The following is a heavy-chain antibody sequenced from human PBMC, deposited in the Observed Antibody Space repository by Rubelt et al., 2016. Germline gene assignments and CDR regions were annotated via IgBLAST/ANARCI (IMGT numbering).Heavy chain of an antibody. CDR2: ISGRSDAE. CDR1: GFTFITDD. J-gene: IGHJ4*02. Sequence: GQLLESGGGLVQPGGSLRLSCAASGFTFITDDMSWVRQAPGKGLEWVSYISGRSDAEYYADSVKGRFTISRDNSKNTLYLQMNSLRAEDTAVYYCAKDMDSSYNYFDYWGQGTLVTVSS. CDR3: AKDMDSSYNYFDY. D-gene: IGHD6-6*01. V-gene: IGHV3-23*01.